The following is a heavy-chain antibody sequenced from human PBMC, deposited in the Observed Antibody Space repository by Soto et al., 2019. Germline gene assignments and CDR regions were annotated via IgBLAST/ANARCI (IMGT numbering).Heavy chain of an antibody. CDR1: GYTFTNDG. D-gene: IGHD4-17*01. Sequence: QVPLVQSGAEVKKPGASVKVSCKASGYTFTNDGISWVRQAPGQGLEWVGWISAYNGNTNYAQKLQDRVTMTTDTSTSTAYRELRSLRSDDTATYYCARLTDYGDYEYFDYWGQRTLVTVSS. J-gene: IGHJ4*02. CDR2: ISAYNGNT. V-gene: IGHV1-18*01. CDR3: ARLTDYGDYEYFDY.